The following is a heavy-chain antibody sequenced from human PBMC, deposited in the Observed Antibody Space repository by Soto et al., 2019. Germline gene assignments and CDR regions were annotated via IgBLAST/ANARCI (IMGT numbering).Heavy chain of an antibody. CDR3: ARAPAATFGEMDV. V-gene: IGHV1-46*01. D-gene: IGHD2-15*01. CDR1: GYTFTSYY. Sequence: ASVKVSCKASGYTFTSYYMHWVRQAPGQGLEWMGIINPSGGSTSYAQKFQGRVTMTRDTSTSTVYMELSSLRSEDTAVYYCARAPAATFGEMDVWGQGTTVTVS. J-gene: IGHJ6*02. CDR2: INPSGGST.